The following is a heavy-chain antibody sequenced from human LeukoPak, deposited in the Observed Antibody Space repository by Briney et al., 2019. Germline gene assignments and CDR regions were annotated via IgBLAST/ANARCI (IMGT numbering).Heavy chain of an antibody. V-gene: IGHV3-53*01. CDR2: IYNGGSI. CDR3: ARTGGGNSGPFDY. J-gene: IGHJ4*02. CDR1: GIIVRNNY. Sequence: GGSLRLSCVASGIIVRNNYMTWVRQAPGKGLEWVSVIYNGGSIYYGDSVKGRFTISADNSRNMVYLQMNGLRAEDTAVYYCARTGGGNSGPFDYWGQGTLVTVSS. D-gene: IGHD4-23*01.